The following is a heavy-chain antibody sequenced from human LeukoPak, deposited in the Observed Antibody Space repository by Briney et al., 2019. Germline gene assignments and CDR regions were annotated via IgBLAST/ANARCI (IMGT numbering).Heavy chain of an antibody. CDR3: ARGTVVRGVIYHYYYMDV. J-gene: IGHJ6*03. V-gene: IGHV1-69*05. D-gene: IGHD3-10*01. CDR2: IIPIFGTA. Sequence: SVRVSCKASGGTFSSYAISWVRQAPGQGLEWMGGIIPIFGTANYAQKFQGRVTITTDESTSTAYMELSSLRSEDTAVYYCARGTVVRGVIYHYYYMDVWGKGTTVTVSS. CDR1: GGTFSSYA.